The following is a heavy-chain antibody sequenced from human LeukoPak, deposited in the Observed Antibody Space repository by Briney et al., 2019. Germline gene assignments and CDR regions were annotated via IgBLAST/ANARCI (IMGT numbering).Heavy chain of an antibody. Sequence: PGWALRLSCAASGFTYSRYWMSWLHQAPGKGLEGVAHIKQDGSEKYYVDSVKGRFTISRDNAKNSLYLQMNSLRAEDTAVYYCAPYDFWSGYYEYWGQGNLVTVSS. CDR3: APYDFWSGYYEY. J-gene: IGHJ4*02. CDR2: IKQDGSEK. V-gene: IGHV3-7*05. D-gene: IGHD3-3*01. CDR1: GFTYSRYW.